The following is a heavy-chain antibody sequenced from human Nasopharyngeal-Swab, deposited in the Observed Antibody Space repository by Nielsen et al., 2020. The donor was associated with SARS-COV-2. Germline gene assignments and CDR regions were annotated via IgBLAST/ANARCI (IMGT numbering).Heavy chain of an antibody. CDR2: IYTSGST. Sequence: SETLSLTCTVSGGSISSGSYYWSWIRQPAGKGLEWIGRIYTSGSTNYNPSLKSRVTISVDTSKNQFSLKLSSVTAADTAVYYCARENIGVVVWGQGTLVTVSS. V-gene: IGHV4-61*02. J-gene: IGHJ4*02. CDR3: ARENIGVVV. CDR1: GGSISSGSYY. D-gene: IGHD2-15*01.